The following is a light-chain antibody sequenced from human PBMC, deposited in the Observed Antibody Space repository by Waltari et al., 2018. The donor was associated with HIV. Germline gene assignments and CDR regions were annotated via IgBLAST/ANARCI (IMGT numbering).Light chain of an antibody. J-gene: IGLJ3*02. V-gene: IGLV1-44*01. Sequence: QSVLTQPPSASGTPGPRVTISCSGSSSTIGSYTVNWYQQLPGTAPNPLSFSNNRRPSGVPDRCSGSKSGTSASLAISGLQSEDEADYYCAAWDDSLNGWVFGGGTKLTVL. CDR3: AAWDDSLNGWV. CDR2: SNN. CDR1: SSTIGSYT.